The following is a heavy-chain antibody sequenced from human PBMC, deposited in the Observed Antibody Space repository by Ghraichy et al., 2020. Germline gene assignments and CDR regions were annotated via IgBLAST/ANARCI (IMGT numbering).Heavy chain of an antibody. D-gene: IGHD3-22*01. V-gene: IGHV3-48*03. CDR1: GFTFSSYE. J-gene: IGHJ4*02. CDR3: ARDALGYDSSGYYYVRTYYFDY. Sequence: GGSLRLSCAASGFTFSSYEMNWVRQAPGKGLEWVSYISSSGSTIYYADSVKGRFTISRDNAKNSLYLQMNSLRAEDTAVYYCARDALGYDSSGYYYVRTYYFDYWGQGTLVTVSS. CDR2: ISSSGSTI.